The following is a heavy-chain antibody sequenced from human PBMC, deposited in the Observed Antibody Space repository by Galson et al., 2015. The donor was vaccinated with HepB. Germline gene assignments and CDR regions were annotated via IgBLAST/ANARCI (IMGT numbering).Heavy chain of an antibody. CDR2: IKSKTDGGTT. Sequence: SLRLSCAASGFTFSNAWMSWVRQAPGKGLEWVGRIKSKTDGGTTDYAAPVKGRFTISRDDSKNTLYLQMNSLKTEDTAVYYCTPAQPENDFFAPYYWGQGTLGTVSP. J-gene: IGHJ4*02. CDR3: TPAQPENDFFAPYY. V-gene: IGHV3-15*01. D-gene: IGHD2-2*01. CDR1: GFTFSNAW.